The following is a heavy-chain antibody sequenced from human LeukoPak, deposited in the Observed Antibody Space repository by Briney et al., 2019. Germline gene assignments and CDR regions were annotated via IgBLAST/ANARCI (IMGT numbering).Heavy chain of an antibody. CDR3: TRAVRLIQEAYFIGD. V-gene: IGHV1-18*01. D-gene: IGHD2/OR15-2a*01. CDR2: ISAYNGNT. Sequence: ASVKVSCKASGYTFTSYGISWVRQAAGHGLEWMGWISAYNGNTKYAQKLQGRVTMTTDTSTSTAYMELRSLRSDDTAVYCCTRAVRLIQEAYFIGDGGQARPVTVSS. CDR1: GYTFTSYG. J-gene: IGHJ1*01.